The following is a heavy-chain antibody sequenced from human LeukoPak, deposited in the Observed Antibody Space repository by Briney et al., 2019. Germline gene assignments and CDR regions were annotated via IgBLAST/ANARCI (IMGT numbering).Heavy chain of an antibody. J-gene: IGHJ5*02. CDR2: IYSGGST. Sequence: GGSLRLSCAASGFTVSSNYMSWVRQAPGKGLEWVSAIYSGGSTYYADSVKGRFTISRDNSKNTLYLQMNSLRAEDTAVYYCARDSWPITGTTPWFDPWGQGTLVTVSS. V-gene: IGHV3-53*01. D-gene: IGHD1-7*01. CDR3: ARDSWPITGTTPWFDP. CDR1: GFTVSSNY.